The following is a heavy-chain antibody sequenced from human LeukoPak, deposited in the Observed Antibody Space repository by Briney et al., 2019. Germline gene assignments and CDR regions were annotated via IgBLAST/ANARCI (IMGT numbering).Heavy chain of an antibody. J-gene: IGHJ5*02. Sequence: PSETLSLTCTVSGGSISSGSYYWSWIRQPAGKGLEWIGRIYTSGSTNYNPSLKSRVTISVDTSKNQFSLKLSSVTAADTAVYYCARDTYCSSTSCPGGWFDPWGQGTLVTVSS. V-gene: IGHV4-61*02. CDR1: GGSISSGSYY. CDR2: IYTSGST. CDR3: ARDTYCSSTSCPGGWFDP. D-gene: IGHD2-2*01.